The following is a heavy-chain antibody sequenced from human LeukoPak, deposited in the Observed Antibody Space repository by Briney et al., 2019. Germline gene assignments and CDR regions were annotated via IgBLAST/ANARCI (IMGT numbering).Heavy chain of an antibody. CDR1: GYTFTNYG. V-gene: IGHV1-18*01. J-gene: IGHJ4*02. CDR2: ISAYSGNT. CDR3: AISQGSYYDTSGYLGGDY. Sequence: ASVKVSCKASGYTFTNYGIFWVRQAPGQGLEWMGWISAYSGNTNYAQKLQGRVTMTTETSTSTAYMELERLRSDDTAVYYCAISQGSYYDTSGYLGGDYWGQGTLVTVPS. D-gene: IGHD3-22*01.